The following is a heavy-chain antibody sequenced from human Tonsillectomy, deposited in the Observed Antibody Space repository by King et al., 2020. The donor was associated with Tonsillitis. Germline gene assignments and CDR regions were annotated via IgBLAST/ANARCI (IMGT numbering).Heavy chain of an antibody. D-gene: IGHD6-19*01. Sequence: QLQESGPGLVKPSETLSLTCTVSGGPISSSSYYWGWIRQPPGKGLEWIGSIYYSGSTYYNPSLKSRVTISVDTSKNQFSLKLSSGTAADSAVYYCAKIAVAAFDYWGQGTLVTVSS. CDR3: AKIAVAAFDY. J-gene: IGHJ4*02. V-gene: IGHV4-39*01. CDR1: GGPISSSSYY. CDR2: IYYSGST.